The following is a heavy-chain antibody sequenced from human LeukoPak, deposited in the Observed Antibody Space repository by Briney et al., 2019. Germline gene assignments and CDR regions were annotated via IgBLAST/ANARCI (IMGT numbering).Heavy chain of an antibody. CDR1: GYTFTGYY. CDR2: INPNSGGT. V-gene: IGHV1-2*02. Sequence: APVKVSCKAPGYTFTGYYMHWVRQAPGQGLEWMGWINPNSGGTNYAQKFQGRVTMTRDTSISTAYMELSRLRSDDTAVYYCASGIAAAGTDYFDYWGQGTLVTVSS. CDR3: ASGIAAAGTDYFDY. D-gene: IGHD6-13*01. J-gene: IGHJ4*02.